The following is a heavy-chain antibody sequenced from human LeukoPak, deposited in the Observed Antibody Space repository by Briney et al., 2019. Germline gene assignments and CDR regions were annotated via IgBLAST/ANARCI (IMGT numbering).Heavy chain of an antibody. Sequence: SETLSLTCAVYGGSFSAYYWNWIRQSPGKGLEWIGEINHSGSTKYNPSLKSRVSISVDKPKNQFSLRLNSVTAADAAVYYCASRPFHYGFRTHFDSWGQGALVTVSS. J-gene: IGHJ4*02. CDR3: ASRPFHYGFRTHFDS. D-gene: IGHD3-10*01. CDR2: INHSGST. CDR1: GGSFSAYY. V-gene: IGHV4-34*01.